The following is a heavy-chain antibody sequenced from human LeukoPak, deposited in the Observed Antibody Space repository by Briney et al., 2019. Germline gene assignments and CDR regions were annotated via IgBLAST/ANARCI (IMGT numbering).Heavy chain of an antibody. J-gene: IGHJ4*02. CDR3: ANVAMNCSGGSCPLDY. CDR2: ISGSGGST. Sequence: GGSLRLSCAASGFTFSSHAMSWVRQAPGKGLEWVSAISGSGGSTYYADSVEGRFTISRDNSKNTLYLQMNSLRAEDTAVYYCANVAMNCSGGSCPLDYWGQGTLVTVSS. V-gene: IGHV3-23*01. CDR1: GFTFSSHA. D-gene: IGHD2-15*01.